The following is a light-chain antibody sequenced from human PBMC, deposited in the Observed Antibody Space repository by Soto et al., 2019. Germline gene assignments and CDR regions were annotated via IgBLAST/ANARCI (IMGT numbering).Light chain of an antibody. J-gene: IGLJ1*01. CDR3: GSYTSSSNYV. CDR2: EVS. Sequence: QSVLTQPPSASGSPGQSVTISCTGTSSDVGGYDYVSWYQQHPGTAPKLVIYEVSNRPSGTSDRFSGSKSGHTASLIISGLQTEDEAVYYCGSYTSSSNYVFGTGTKVTVL. CDR1: SSDVGGYDY. V-gene: IGLV2-8*01.